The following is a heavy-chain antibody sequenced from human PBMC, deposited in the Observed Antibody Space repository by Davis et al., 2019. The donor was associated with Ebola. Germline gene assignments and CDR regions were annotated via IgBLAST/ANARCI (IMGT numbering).Heavy chain of an antibody. V-gene: IGHV3-53*01. J-gene: IGHJ4*02. CDR3: ARDHYSYGDFDN. Sequence: GESLKISCAASGFTVSSNYMSWVRQAPGKGLEWVSVIYSGGSTYYADSVKGRFTISRDISQNTLYLQMNSLRAEDTAVYYCARDHYSYGDFDNWGQGTLVTVS. CDR2: IYSGGST. CDR1: GFTVSSNY. D-gene: IGHD5-18*01.